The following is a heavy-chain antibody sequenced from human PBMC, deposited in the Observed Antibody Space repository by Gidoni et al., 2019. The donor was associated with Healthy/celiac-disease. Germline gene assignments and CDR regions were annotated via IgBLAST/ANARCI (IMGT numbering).Heavy chain of an antibody. D-gene: IGHD2-15*01. Sequence: QVQLVESGGGVVQPGRSLRLSCAAYGVNFSSYGMHWVRQAPGKGLEWVAVISYDGSNKYYADSVKGRFTISRDNSKNTLYLQMNSLRAEDTAVYYCAKSLDIVVVVAATGLDYWGQGTLVTVSS. J-gene: IGHJ4*02. CDR2: ISYDGSNK. CDR3: AKSLDIVVVVAATGLDY. V-gene: IGHV3-30*18. CDR1: GVNFSSYG.